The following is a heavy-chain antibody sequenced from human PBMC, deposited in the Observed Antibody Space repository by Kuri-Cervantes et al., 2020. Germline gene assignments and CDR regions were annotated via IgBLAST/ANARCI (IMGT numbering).Heavy chain of an antibody. CDR1: GYTFTGYY. Sequence: ASVKVSCKASGYTFTGYYMHWVRQAPGQGLEWMGWINPNSGGTNYAQKFQGRVTMTRDTSISTAYLELSSLRSEDTAVYYCARDGQDCSGGSCYSPGDYWGQGTPVTVSS. CDR2: INPNSGGT. J-gene: IGHJ4*02. CDR3: ARDGQDCSGGSCYSPGDY. V-gene: IGHV1-2*02. D-gene: IGHD2-15*01.